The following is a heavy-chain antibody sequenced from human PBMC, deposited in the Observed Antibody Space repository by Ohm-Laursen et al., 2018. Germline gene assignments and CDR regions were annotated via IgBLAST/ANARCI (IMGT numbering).Heavy chain of an antibody. CDR3: ARAQGIAVASGLWFDP. CDR2: MSSNGSTI. D-gene: IGHD6-19*01. CDR1: GFTFSDYY. Sequence: SLSLSCAASGFTFSDYYMSWIRQAPGQGLGWVSYMSSNGSTIYYADSVKGRFTISRDNAKNSLYLQMNSLRAEDTAVYYCARAQGIAVASGLWFDPWGQGTLVTVSS. J-gene: IGHJ5*02. V-gene: IGHV3-11*01.